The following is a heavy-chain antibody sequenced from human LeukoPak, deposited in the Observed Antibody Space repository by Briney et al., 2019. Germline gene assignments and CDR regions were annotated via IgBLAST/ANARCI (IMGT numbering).Heavy chain of an antibody. D-gene: IGHD2-15*01. V-gene: IGHV3-53*05. J-gene: IGHJ4*02. Sequence: PGGSLRLSCAASGFTVSSNYMSWVRQAPGKGLEWVSVIYSGGSTYYADSVKGRFTISRDNSKNTLYLQMNSLRAEDTAVYYCAKTSVGYCSGGSCLFFDYWGQGTLVTVSS. CDR2: IYSGGST. CDR3: AKTSVGYCSGGSCLFFDY. CDR1: GFTVSSNY.